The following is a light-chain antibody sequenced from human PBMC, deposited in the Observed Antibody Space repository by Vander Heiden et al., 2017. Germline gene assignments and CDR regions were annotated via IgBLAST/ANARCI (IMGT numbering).Light chain of an antibody. V-gene: IGKV4-1*01. CDR1: QSVLYSSNNKNY. Sequence: DIVMTQSTDSLAVSLGERATINCKSSQSVLYSSNNKNYLAWYQQKPGQPPKLLIYWASTRESGVPDRFSGSGSGTDFTLTISSLQAEDVALYYCQQYFDNPFTFGPGTKVDIK. J-gene: IGKJ3*01. CDR3: QQYFDNPFT. CDR2: WAS.